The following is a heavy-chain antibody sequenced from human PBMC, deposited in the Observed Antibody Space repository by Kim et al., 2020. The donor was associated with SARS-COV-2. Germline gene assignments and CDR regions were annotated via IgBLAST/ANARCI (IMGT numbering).Heavy chain of an antibody. V-gene: IGHV4-59*09. CDR3: ARGGGLYDSSGYYPMGIDY. Sequence: SRVTISVDTSKNPFSLKLSSVTAADTAVYYCARGGGLYDSSGYYPMGIDYWGQGTLVTVSS. D-gene: IGHD3-22*01. J-gene: IGHJ4*02.